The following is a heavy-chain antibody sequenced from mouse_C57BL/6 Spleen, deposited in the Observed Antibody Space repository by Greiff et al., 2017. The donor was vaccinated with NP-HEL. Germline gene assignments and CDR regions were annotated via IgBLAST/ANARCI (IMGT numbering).Heavy chain of an antibody. CDR3: ARTRLITSRAMDY. CDR1: GYTFTDYN. V-gene: IGHV1-22*01. Sequence: EVQLQQSGPELVKPGASVKMSCKASGYTFTDYNMHWVKQSHGKSLEWIGYINPNNGGTSYNQKSKGKATLTVNKSSSTAYMELRSLTSEDSAVYYCARTRLITSRAMDYWGQGTSVTVSS. CDR2: INPNNGGT. J-gene: IGHJ4*01. D-gene: IGHD1-1*01.